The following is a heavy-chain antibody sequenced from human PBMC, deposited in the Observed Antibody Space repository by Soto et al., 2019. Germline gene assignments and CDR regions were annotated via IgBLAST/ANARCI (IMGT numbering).Heavy chain of an antibody. CDR3: TTDSYGDYVVGAFDM. CDR1: GFTFTNTW. J-gene: IGHJ3*02. D-gene: IGHD4-17*01. CDR2: IKSKTDGGTT. Sequence: PGGSLRLSCAASGFTFTNTWMNWVRQAPGKGLEWVGRIKSKTDGGTTDYAAPVKGRFTISRDDSKNTLYLQMNSLKTEDTAVYYCTTDSYGDYVVGAFDMWGQGTMVTVSS. V-gene: IGHV3-15*07.